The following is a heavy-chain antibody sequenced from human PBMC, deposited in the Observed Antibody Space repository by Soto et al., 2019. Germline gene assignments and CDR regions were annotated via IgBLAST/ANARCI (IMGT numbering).Heavy chain of an antibody. CDR3: ARSATTRKRYYYYGMDV. CDR1: GCTFTSYD. V-gene: IGHV1-8*01. J-gene: IGHJ6*02. CDR2: MNPNSGNT. D-gene: IGHD2-15*01. Sequence: ASVKVSCKASGCTFTSYDINWVRQATGQGLEWMGWMNPNSGNTGYAQKFQGRVTMTRNTSISTAYMELSSLRSEDTAVYYCARSATTRKRYYYYGMDVWGQGTTVTVSS.